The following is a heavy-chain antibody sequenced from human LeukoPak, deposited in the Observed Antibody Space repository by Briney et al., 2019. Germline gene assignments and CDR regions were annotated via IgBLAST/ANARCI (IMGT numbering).Heavy chain of an antibody. D-gene: IGHD3-10*01. CDR1: GFTFSSRG. Sequence: PGGSLRLSCAASGFTFSSRGMSWVRQAAGKGLEWVSTILSGGDTYYADSVRGRFTISRDNAKNTLYLQMNSLRAEDTAVYYCVRDDYYSHWGQGTLVTVPS. J-gene: IGHJ4*02. CDR3: VRDDYYSH. V-gene: IGHV3-23*01. CDR2: ILSGGDT.